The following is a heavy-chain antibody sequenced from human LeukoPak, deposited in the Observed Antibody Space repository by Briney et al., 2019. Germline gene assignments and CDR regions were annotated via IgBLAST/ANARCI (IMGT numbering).Heavy chain of an antibody. D-gene: IGHD6-13*01. V-gene: IGHV3-7*01. CDR3: ARPSKSSTWYYFEY. CDR2: IKQDGSVK. Sequence: GGSLRLSCAASGFTFSNYWMSWVRQAPEKGLEWVANIKQDGSVKQYVDSMKGRFTISRDNAKNSLYLQMNSLRAEDTAVYYCARPSKSSTWYYFEYWGQGTLVTVSS. CDR1: GFTFSNYW. J-gene: IGHJ4*02.